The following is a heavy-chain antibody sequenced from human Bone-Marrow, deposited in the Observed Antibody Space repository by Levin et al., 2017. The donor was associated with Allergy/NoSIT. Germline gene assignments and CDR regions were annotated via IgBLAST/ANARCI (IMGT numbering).Heavy chain of an antibody. CDR2: ITGSDGTS. D-gene: IGHD5-18*01. J-gene: IGHJ4*02. CDR1: GFTPSSFA. V-gene: IGHV3-23*01. Sequence: SGGSLRLSCATSGFTPSSFAMNWVRQAPGKGLEWVSSITGSDGTSYYAESVKGRFTISRDNAKNSVFLQMNSLRPEDTAVYYCVKDINTVMVLESYFDSWGQGTRVTVSS. CDR3: VKDINTVMVLESYFDS.